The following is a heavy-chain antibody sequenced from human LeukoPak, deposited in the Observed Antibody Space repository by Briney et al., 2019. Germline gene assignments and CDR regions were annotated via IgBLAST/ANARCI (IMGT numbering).Heavy chain of an antibody. CDR2: ISYDGSNK. CDR3: AKSPVVTPLLFDY. Sequence: GGSLRLSCAASGFTFSSYGMHWVRQAPGKGPEWVAVISYDGSNKYYADSVKGRFTISRDNSKNTLYLQMNSLRAEDTAVYYCAKSPVVTPLLFDYWGQGTLVTVSS. D-gene: IGHD4-23*01. CDR1: GFTFSSYG. J-gene: IGHJ4*02. V-gene: IGHV3-30*18.